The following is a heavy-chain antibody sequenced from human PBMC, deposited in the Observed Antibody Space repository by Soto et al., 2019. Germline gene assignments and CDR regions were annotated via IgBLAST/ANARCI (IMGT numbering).Heavy chain of an antibody. J-gene: IGHJ3*01. V-gene: IGHV3-15*07. CDR1: GFTFSSVW. CDR3: TRNDAFDV. Sequence: EVHLVESGGGLVKPGGSLRLSCVGSGFTFSSVWMNWVRQAPGKGLEWVGRIKTKSDGGPTDYTAPVKGRFTISRDDSIRTVYLQMDSLKTEDTALYYCTRNDAFDVWGQGTMVTVSS. CDR2: IKTKSDGGPT.